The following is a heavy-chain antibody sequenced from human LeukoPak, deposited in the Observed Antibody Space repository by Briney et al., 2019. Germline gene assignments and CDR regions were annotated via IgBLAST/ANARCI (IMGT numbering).Heavy chain of an antibody. J-gene: IGHJ4*02. Sequence: SETLSLTCTVSGGSISSHYWSWIRQPPGKGLEWIGYIYYSGSTNYNPSLKSRVTISVDTSKNQFSLKLSSVTAADTAVYYCARVSVLWFGELPHFDYWGQGTLVTVSS. D-gene: IGHD3-10*01. CDR3: ARVSVLWFGELPHFDY. CDR1: GGSISSHY. V-gene: IGHV4-59*11. CDR2: IYYSGST.